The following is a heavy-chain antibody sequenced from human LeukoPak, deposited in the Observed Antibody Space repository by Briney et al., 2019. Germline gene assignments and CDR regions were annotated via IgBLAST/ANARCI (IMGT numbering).Heavy chain of an antibody. CDR3: ARGGRGYCSSTSCYSLDY. Sequence: PGGSLRLSCTTSGFTFGDYYMSWIRQAPGKGLECVSLISSSGNTISYADSVKGRFTISRDIAKNSLYLQMSGLRAGDTAMYYCARGGRGYCSSTSCYSLDYWGQGTLVTVSS. V-gene: IGHV3-11*01. D-gene: IGHD2-2*01. CDR1: GFTFGDYY. J-gene: IGHJ4*02. CDR2: ISSSGNTI.